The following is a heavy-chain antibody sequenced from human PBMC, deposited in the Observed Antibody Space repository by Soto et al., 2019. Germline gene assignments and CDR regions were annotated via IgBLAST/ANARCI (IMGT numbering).Heavy chain of an antibody. CDR3: ARGIFGAFGSGERWFDP. D-gene: IGHD3-10*01. J-gene: IGHJ5*02. CDR1: GGSISSYY. Sequence: NPSETLSLTCTVSGGSISSYYWSWIRQPPGKGLEWIGYIYYSGSTNYNPSLKSRVTISVDTSKNQFSLKLSSVTAADTAVYYCARGIFGAFGSGERWFDPWGQGTMVTVSS. CDR2: IYYSGST. V-gene: IGHV4-59*01.